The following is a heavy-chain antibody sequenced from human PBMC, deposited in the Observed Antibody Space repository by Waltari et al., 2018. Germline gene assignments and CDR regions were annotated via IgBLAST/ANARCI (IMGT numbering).Heavy chain of an antibody. J-gene: IGHJ4*02. CDR2: VNPETGNA. Sequence: QVVLVQSGAEVKKPGASVKVSCKASGYIFINYYLHWVRQAPGQGPEWMGWVNPETGNANYAHKCRGRVTMTWDTSSNTAFMDLSDLKSDDTAVYYCVRDRTTVAARPGDYWGQGTLVTVSS. D-gene: IGHD6-6*01. CDR1: GYIFINYY. V-gene: IGHV1-2*07. CDR3: VRDRTTVAARPGDY.